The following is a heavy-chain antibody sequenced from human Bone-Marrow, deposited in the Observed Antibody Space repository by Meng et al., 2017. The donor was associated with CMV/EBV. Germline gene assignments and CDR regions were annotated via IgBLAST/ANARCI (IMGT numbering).Heavy chain of an antibody. CDR1: GYTFTSYD. V-gene: IGHV1-8*03. CDR3: ARSSSWYGEFDY. J-gene: IGHJ4*02. CDR2: MNPNSGNT. D-gene: IGHD6-13*01. Sequence: ASVKVSCKASGYTFTSYDINWVRQATGQGLEWMGWMNPNSGNTGYAQKFQGRVTITRNTSISTAYMELSSLRSEDTAVYYCARSSSWYGEFDYWGQGTLVTVAS.